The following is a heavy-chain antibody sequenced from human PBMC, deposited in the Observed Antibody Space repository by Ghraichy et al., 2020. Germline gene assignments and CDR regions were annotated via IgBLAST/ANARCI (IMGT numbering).Heavy chain of an antibody. CDR1: GFTVSSNY. CDR2: IYSGGST. V-gene: IGHV3-53*01. Sequence: GGSLRLSCAASGFTVSSNYMSWVRQAPGKGLEWVSVIYSGGSTYYADSVKGRFTISRDNSKNTLYLQMNSLRAEDTAVYYCARGSSWYSNWFDPWGQGTLVTVSS. J-gene: IGHJ5*02. CDR3: ARGSSWYSNWFDP. D-gene: IGHD6-13*01.